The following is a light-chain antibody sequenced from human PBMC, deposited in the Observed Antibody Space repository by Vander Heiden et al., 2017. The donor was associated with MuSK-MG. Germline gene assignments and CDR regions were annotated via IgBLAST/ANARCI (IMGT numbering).Light chain of an antibody. J-gene: IGLJ2*01. Sequence: QSVLTQPPSASGTPGQRVTFSCSGSSANIGSNHVDWYQRLPGTAPKLLMYRNDQRPSGVPDRFSGSKSGTSASLAISGLRSEDEADYYCAAWDDSLSAVAFGGGTKLTVL. CDR1: SANIGSNH. CDR2: RND. V-gene: IGLV1-47*01. CDR3: AAWDDSLSAVA.